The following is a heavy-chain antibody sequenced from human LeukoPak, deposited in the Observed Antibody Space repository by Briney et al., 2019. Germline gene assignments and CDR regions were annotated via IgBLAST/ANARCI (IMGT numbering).Heavy chain of an antibody. CDR2: IYQSGST. CDR1: GDSISSGGYY. CDR3: ARAVHYSNYYDRFDY. Sequence: PSETLSLTCTVSGDSISSGGYYWSWIRQSPGKGLEWIGYIYQSGSTDYNPSLKSRVTISVDRSKNQFSLRLSFVTAADTAVYYCARAVHYSNYYDRFDYWGQGTLVTVSS. J-gene: IGHJ4*02. V-gene: IGHV4-30-2*06. D-gene: IGHD4-11*01.